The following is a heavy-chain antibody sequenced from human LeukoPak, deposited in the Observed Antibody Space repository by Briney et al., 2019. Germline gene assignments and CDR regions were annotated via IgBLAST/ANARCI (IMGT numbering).Heavy chain of an antibody. CDR1: GDSISGYY. J-gene: IGHJ4*02. CDR3: AKYKFGSDYFSN. CDR2: IYTSGST. V-gene: IGHV4-4*07. Sequence: SETLSLTRTVSGDSISGYYWSWIPKPAGKGLEWIGRIYTSGSTKYNPSFQGRVTMSLDTSKNQFSLRLSSVTAADTAIYYCAKYKFGSDYFSNWGQGTLVTVSS. D-gene: IGHD2/OR15-2a*01.